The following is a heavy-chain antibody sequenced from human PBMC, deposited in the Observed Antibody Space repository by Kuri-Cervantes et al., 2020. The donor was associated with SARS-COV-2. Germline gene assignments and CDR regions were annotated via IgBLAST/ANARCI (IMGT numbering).Heavy chain of an antibody. V-gene: IGHV5-51*01. CDR2: IYPGDFDT. CDR3: ARLNSSWYPHYFDY. CDR1: GYSFTSYW. D-gene: IGHD6-13*01. Sequence: GESLKISCKGSGYSFTSYWIGWVRQMPGKGLEWMGIIYPGDFDTRYSPSFQGQVTISADKSISTAYLQWSSLKASDTATYYCARLNSSWYPHYFDYWGQGTLVTVSS. J-gene: IGHJ4*02.